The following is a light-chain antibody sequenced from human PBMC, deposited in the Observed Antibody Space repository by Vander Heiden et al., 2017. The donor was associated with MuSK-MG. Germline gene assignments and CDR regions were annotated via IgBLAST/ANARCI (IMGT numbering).Light chain of an antibody. CDR1: SSDVGGYNY. CDR2: DVS. CDR3: SSYTSSSFGV. Sequence: QSALPQPAPVSGSPGPPIPTSCTGTSSDVGGYNYVSWYQQHPGKAPKLMIYDVSKRPSGVSNRFSGSKSGNTASLTISGLQAEDEADYYCSSYTSSSFGVFGTGTKVTVL. V-gene: IGLV2-14*01. J-gene: IGLJ1*01.